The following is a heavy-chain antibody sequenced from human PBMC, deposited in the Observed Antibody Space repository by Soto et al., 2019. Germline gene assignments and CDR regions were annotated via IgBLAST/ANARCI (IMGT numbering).Heavy chain of an antibody. CDR2: INAGNGNT. CDR3: ARSIVVVTALDY. CDR1: GYTFTSYD. Sequence: QVQLVQSGAEEKKPGASVKVSCKASGYTFTSYDMHWVRQAPGQRLEWMGWINAGNGNTKYSQKFQGRVTITRDTSASTAYIDLSSLRSEDTAVYYCARSIVVVTALDYWGQGTLVTVSS. J-gene: IGHJ4*02. D-gene: IGHD2-21*02. V-gene: IGHV1-3*05.